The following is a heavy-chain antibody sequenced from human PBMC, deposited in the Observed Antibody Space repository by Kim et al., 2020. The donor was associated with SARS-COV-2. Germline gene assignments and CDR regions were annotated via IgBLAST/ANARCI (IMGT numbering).Heavy chain of an antibody. CDR1: GFTFTSSS. CDR3: AADPQQLVGYGMDV. CDR2: IVVGSGNT. J-gene: IGHJ6*02. V-gene: IGHV1-58*01. Sequence: SVKVSCKASGFTFTSSSVQWVRQARGQRLEWIGWIVVGSGNTNYAQKFQERVTITRDMSTSTAYMELSSLRSEDTAVYYCAADPQQLVGYGMDVWGQGTTVTVSS. D-gene: IGHD6-13*01.